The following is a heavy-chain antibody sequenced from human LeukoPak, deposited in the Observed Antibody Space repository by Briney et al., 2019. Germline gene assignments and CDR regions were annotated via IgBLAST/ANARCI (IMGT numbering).Heavy chain of an antibody. V-gene: IGHV3-30*18. CDR2: ISYDGSNK. CDR3: AKGSSGSAPFDY. Sequence: AGGSLRLSCAASGFTFSSYGMHWVRQAPGKGLEWVAVISYDGSNKYYADSVKGRFTISRDNSKNTLYLQMNSLRAEDTALYYCAKGSSGSAPFDYWGQGTLVTVSS. CDR1: GFTFSSYG. J-gene: IGHJ4*02. D-gene: IGHD3-10*01.